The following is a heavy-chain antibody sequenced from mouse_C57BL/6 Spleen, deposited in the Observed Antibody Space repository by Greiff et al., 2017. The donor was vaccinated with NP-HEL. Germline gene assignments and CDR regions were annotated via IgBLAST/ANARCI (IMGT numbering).Heavy chain of an antibody. CDR3: ARPGGGYFDV. V-gene: IGHV5-17*01. CDR2: ISSGSSTI. J-gene: IGHJ1*03. CDR1: GFTFSDYG. Sequence: EVKLVESGGGLVKPGGSLKLSCAASGFTFSDYGMHWVRQAPEKGLEWVAYISSGSSTIYYADTVKGRFTISRDNAKNTLFLQMTSLRSEDTAMYYCARPGGGYFDVWGTGTTVTVSS.